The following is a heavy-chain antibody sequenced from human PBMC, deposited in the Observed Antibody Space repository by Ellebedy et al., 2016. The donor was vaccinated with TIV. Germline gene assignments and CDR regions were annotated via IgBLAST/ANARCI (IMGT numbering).Heavy chain of an antibody. D-gene: IGHD5-24*01. J-gene: IGHJ4*02. CDR2: SRNKARGYTT. CDR3: ARMADFDY. CDR1: GFTFSDHF. Sequence: GESLKISCAASGFTFSDHFMDWIRQAPGKGLEWVGRSRNKARGYTTEYAASVQGRFTISRDDSKNSLYLQMNGLKTEDTAVYYCARMADFDYWGQGTLVTVSS. V-gene: IGHV3-72*01.